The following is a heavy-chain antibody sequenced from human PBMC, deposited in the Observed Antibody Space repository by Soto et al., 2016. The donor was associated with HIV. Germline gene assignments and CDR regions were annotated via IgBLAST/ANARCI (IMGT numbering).Heavy chain of an antibody. J-gene: IGHJ4*02. V-gene: IGHV3-30*04. CDR3: ARDRIHYSSSWSRGFEY. D-gene: IGHD6-13*01. CDR1: GFTFSSYA. CDR2: ISYDGSNK. Sequence: VQLVESGGGVVQPGKSLRLSCAASGFTFSSYAMHWVRQAPGKGLEWVAVISYDGSNKYYADSVKGRFTISRDNSKNTVYLQMNSLSPDDTAVYYCARDRIHYSSSWSRGFEYWGQGTLVTVSX.